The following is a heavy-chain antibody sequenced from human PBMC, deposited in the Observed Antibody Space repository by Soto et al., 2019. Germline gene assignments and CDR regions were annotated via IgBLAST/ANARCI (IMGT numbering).Heavy chain of an antibody. Sequence: EVQLLESGGGLVQPGESLRLSCVASGFIFGNYMMTWVRQAPGKGLEWVSTIRDSGDSTYYADSVKGRFTISRDNSKNTLYLHTDSRGAEDTAVYYCAPHVYCSGGSCHYDAFDIRGQGAMVTVSS. V-gene: IGHV3-23*01. J-gene: IGHJ3*02. D-gene: IGHD2-15*01. CDR1: GFIFGNYM. CDR2: IRDSGDST. CDR3: APHVYCSGGSCHYDAFDI.